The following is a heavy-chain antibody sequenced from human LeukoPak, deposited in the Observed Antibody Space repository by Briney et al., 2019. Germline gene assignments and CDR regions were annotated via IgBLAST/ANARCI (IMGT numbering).Heavy chain of an antibody. CDR2: IHHSGST. V-gene: IGHV4-4*09. Sequence: PSETLSLTCTVSNGSISSYYWNWIRQTPGKGLEWIGYIHHSGSTNYNPSLESRVTISLDTSKKQFFLSLNSVTAADTAVYYCARAPIAAAGTWSFDYWGQGTLVTVSS. J-gene: IGHJ4*02. CDR1: NGSISSYY. CDR3: ARAPIAAAGTWSFDY. D-gene: IGHD6-13*01.